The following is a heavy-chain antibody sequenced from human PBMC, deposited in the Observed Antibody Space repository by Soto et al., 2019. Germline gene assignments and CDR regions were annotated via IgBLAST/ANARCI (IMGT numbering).Heavy chain of an antibody. CDR3: AKDLDCSSTSCPFDY. J-gene: IGHJ4*02. CDR1: GFTFSSYA. V-gene: IGHV3-23*01. Sequence: GGSLRLSCAASGFTFSSYAMSWVRQAPGKGLEWVSAISGSGGSTYYADSVKGRFTISRDNSKNTLYLQMNSLRAEDTAVYYCAKDLDCSSTSCPFDYWGQGTLVTVSS. D-gene: IGHD2-2*01. CDR2: ISGSGGST.